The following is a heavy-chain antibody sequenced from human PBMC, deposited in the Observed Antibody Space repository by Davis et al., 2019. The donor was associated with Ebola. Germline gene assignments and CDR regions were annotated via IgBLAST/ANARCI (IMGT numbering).Heavy chain of an antibody. Sequence: PGGSLRLSCAASGFTFSSYWMHWVRQAPGKGLVWVLRINSDGSSTSYADSVKGRFTISRDNAKNTLYLQMNSLRAEDTAVYYCARGAIYSSNWYREKYFQHWGQGTLVTVSS. CDR1: GFTFSSYW. D-gene: IGHD6-13*01. J-gene: IGHJ1*01. CDR3: ARGAIYSSNWYREKYFQH. CDR2: INSDGSST. V-gene: IGHV3-74*01.